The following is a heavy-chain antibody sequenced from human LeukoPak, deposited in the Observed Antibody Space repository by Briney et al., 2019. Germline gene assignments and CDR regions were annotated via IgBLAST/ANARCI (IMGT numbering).Heavy chain of an antibody. CDR1: GFTFNTYW. V-gene: IGHV3-7*01. CDR3: ARDTQGGYFDL. CDR2: IKEDGTRC. J-gene: IGHJ4*02. Sequence: PGGALRLSCAASGFTFNTYWMRWVRQAPGKGLEWLANIKEDGTRCYYVESVKGRFTSSKDNAKTSLYLQLSSLRAEDTAVYYCARDTQGGYFDLWGPGTLVTVSS.